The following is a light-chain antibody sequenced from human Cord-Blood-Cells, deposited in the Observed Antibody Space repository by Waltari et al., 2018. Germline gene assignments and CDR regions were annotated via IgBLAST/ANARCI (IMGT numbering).Light chain of an antibody. CDR3: SSYTSSSTYVV. CDR1: SSDVGGYNY. Sequence: QSALTQPASVSGSPGQSITISCTGTSSDVGGYNYVSWYQQHPGKAPKLMIYDVSNRPSGFSNRFSVSNSGNTASLTISGLQAEDEADYYCSSYTSSSTYVVFGGGTKLTVL. CDR2: DVS. V-gene: IGLV2-14*01. J-gene: IGLJ2*01.